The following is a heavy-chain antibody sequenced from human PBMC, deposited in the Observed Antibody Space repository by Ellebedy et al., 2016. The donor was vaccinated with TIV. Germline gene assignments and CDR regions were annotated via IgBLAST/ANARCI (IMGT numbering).Heavy chain of an antibody. D-gene: IGHD5-18*01. CDR2: ITSGGSTI. V-gene: IGHV3-11*01. CDR1: AFTFSDYY. J-gene: IGHJ4*02. CDR3: AAVRGRYTYGLDY. Sequence: GESLKISCAASAFTFSDYYMTWIRQAPGKGLEWVSYITSGGSTIYYADSVKGRFTISRDNAKDSLYLQMNNLRAEDTAVYYCAAVRGRYTYGLDYWGQGTLVTVSS.